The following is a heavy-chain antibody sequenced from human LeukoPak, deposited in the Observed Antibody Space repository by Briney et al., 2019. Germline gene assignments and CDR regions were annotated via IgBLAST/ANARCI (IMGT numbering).Heavy chain of an antibody. V-gene: IGHV4-59*08. J-gene: IGHJ6*03. CDR3: ARRYDSTLYYYYYMDV. CDR1: GGSISSYY. D-gene: IGHD3-22*01. Sequence: SETLSLTCTVSGGSISSYYWSWIRQPPGKGLEWIGYIYYSGSTNYNPFLKSRVTISVDTSKSQFSLKLSSVTAADTAVYYCARRYDSTLYYYYYMDVWGKGTTVTVSS. CDR2: IYYSGST.